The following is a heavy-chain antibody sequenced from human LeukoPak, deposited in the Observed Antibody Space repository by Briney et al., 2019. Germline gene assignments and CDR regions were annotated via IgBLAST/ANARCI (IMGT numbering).Heavy chain of an antibody. CDR3: ARRGSDFWSGYYYFDY. CDR1: GGSISSYY. Sequence: SETLSLTCTVSGGSISSYYWSWIRQPPGKGLEWIGYIYYSGSTNYNPSLKSRVTISVDTSKNQFSLKLGSVTAADTAVYYCARRGSDFWSGYYYFDYWGQGTLVTVSS. V-gene: IGHV4-59*01. D-gene: IGHD3-3*01. J-gene: IGHJ4*02. CDR2: IYYSGST.